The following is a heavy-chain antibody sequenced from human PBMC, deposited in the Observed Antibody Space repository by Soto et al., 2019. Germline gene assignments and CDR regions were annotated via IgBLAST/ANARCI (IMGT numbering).Heavy chain of an antibody. CDR2: IGAAGDT. CDR3: ASGGWGSSWYEGGSRIDY. CDR1: GFTFSSYD. Sequence: EVQLVESGGGLVQPGGSLRLSCAASGFTFSSYDMHWVRQVTGKGREWVSAIGAAGDTYYPDSVKGRFTISRENAKNSLSLQMNSQRAEDTAVYYCASGGWGSSWYEGGSRIDYWGQGTLVTVSS. V-gene: IGHV3-13*01. J-gene: IGHJ4*02. D-gene: IGHD6-13*01.